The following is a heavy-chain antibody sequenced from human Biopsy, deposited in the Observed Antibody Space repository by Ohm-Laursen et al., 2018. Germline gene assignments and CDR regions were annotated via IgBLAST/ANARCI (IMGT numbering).Heavy chain of an antibody. D-gene: IGHD2-8*01. CDR3: ARDPLNGHKHFDY. CDR2: IYCKTGAT. Sequence: PSAWASRTPSSYTFTVYNTHWMRQAPGQGLEWLGYIYCKTGATNYAQKFQGTVTMTRDTSISTAYLALGSLRSADTAIYYCARDPLNGHKHFDYWGQGSLVTVSS. J-gene: IGHJ4*02. CDR1: SYTFTVYN. V-gene: IGHV1-2*02.